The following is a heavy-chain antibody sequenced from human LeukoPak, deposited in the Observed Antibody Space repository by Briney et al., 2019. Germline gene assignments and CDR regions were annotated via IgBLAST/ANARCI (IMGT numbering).Heavy chain of an antibody. Sequence: GGSLRLSCAASGFTFSSYGMHWVRQAPGKGLEWVAVISYDGSNKYYADSVKGRFTISRDNAKNSLYLQMNSLRAEDTAVYYCARDSVRDIVLMVYAPFDYWGQGTLVTVSS. CDR3: ARDSVRDIVLMVYAPFDY. CDR2: ISYDGSNK. J-gene: IGHJ4*02. V-gene: IGHV3-30*03. D-gene: IGHD2-8*01. CDR1: GFTFSSYG.